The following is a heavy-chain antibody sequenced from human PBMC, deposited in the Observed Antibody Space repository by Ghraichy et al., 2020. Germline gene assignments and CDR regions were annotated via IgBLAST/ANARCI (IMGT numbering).Heavy chain of an antibody. CDR3: ARKYYYDSSGYYLHYYYYYGMDV. D-gene: IGHD3-22*01. CDR2: ISSSGSTI. Sequence: GESLNISCAASGFTFSDYYMSWIRQAPGKGLEWVSYISSSGSTIYYADSVKGRFTISRDNAKNSLYLQMNSLRAEDTAVYYCARKYYYDSSGYYLHYYYYYGMDVWGQGTTVTVSS. V-gene: IGHV3-11*01. J-gene: IGHJ6*02. CDR1: GFTFSDYY.